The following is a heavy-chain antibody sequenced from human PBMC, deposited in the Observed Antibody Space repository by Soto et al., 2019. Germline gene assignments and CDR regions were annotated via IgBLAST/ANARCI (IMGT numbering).Heavy chain of an antibody. V-gene: IGHV6-1*01. CDR2: TYYRSKWYN. Sequence: PSQTLSLTCAISGDSVSSNSAAWNWIRQSPSRGLEWLGRTYYRSKWYNDYAVSVKSRITINPDTSKNQFSLQLNSVTPEDTTVYYCARDQVYSSSLSDYYYYYGMDVWGQGTTVTVSS. CDR1: GDSVSSNSAA. CDR3: ARDQVYSSSLSDYYYYYGMDV. J-gene: IGHJ6*02. D-gene: IGHD6-13*01.